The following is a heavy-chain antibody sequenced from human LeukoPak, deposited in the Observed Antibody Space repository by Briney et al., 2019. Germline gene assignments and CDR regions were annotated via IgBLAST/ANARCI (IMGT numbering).Heavy chain of an antibody. CDR2: INSDGSST. D-gene: IGHD3-9*01. J-gene: IGHJ4*02. CDR3: ARGDPYYDILTGYYRRYYFDY. V-gene: IGHV3-74*01. CDR1: GFTFSSYW. Sequence: GGSLRLSCAASGFTFSSYWMHWVRQAPGKGLVWVSRINSDGSSTSYADSVEGRFTISRDNAKNTLYLQMNNLRAEDTAVYYCARGDPYYDILTGYYRRYYFDYWGQGTLVTVSS.